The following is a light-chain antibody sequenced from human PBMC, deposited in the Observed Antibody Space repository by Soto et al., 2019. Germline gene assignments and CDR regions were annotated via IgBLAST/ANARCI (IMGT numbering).Light chain of an antibody. CDR1: SSDVGGYNY. V-gene: IGLV2-14*01. Sequence: QSALTQPASVSGSPGQSITISCTGTSSDVGGYNYVSWYQHHPGKAPKLIIYEVTNWPSGVSNRFSGSKSGNTASLTISGLQAEDEADYYCISYTSGTSPYVFGTGTKLTVL. J-gene: IGLJ1*01. CDR2: EVT. CDR3: ISYTSGTSPYV.